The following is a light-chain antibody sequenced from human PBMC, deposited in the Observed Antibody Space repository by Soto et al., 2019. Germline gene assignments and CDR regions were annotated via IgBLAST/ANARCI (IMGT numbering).Light chain of an antibody. J-gene: IGLJ1*01. CDR3: NSYTSKSTGV. CDR1: SSDVGGYNY. CDR2: EVS. V-gene: IGLV2-14*01. Sequence: QSALTQTASVSGSPGQSITISCNGTSSDVGGYNYVSWYQQHPGKAPKLIIYEVSNRPSGVSNRFSGSKSGNTASLTISGLQAEDEADYYCNSYTSKSTGVFGTGTKRTVL.